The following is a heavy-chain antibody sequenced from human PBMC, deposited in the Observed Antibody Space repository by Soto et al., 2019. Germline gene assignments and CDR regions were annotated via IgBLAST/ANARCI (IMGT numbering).Heavy chain of an antibody. D-gene: IGHD3-10*01. J-gene: IGHJ4*02. CDR2: IYYSGST. CDR3: ARHNYGSGSTYFDY. V-gene: IGHV4-30-4*01. Sequence: SETLSLTCTVSGGSISSGDYYWSWIRQPPGKGLEWIGYIYYSGSTYYNPSLKSRVTISVDTSKNQFSLKLNSMTAADTAVYYCARHNYGSGSTYFDYWGQGTLVTVSS. CDR1: GGSISSGDYY.